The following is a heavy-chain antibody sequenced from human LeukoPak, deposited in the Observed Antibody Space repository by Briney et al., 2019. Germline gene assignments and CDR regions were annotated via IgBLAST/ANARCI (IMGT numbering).Heavy chain of an antibody. CDR1: GFTFSTYA. D-gene: IGHD3-22*01. CDR3: AKADKYDSSGFDY. J-gene: IGHJ4*02. Sequence: GRSLRLSCAASGFTFSTYAMNWVRQSPGMGLEWVSAISGSGDGTYYADSVKGRFTISRDNSRNTLYLQMNSLRADDTAVYYCAKADKYDSSGFDYWGQGTLVTVSS. V-gene: IGHV3-23*01. CDR2: ISGSGDGT.